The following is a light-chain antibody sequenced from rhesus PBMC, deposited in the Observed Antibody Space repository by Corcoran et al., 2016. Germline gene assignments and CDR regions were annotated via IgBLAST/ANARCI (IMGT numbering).Light chain of an antibody. J-gene: IGKJ4*01. Sequence: DIQMTQSPSSLSASVGDRVTITCRASEKVNKYLNWYQQKPGKAPKLLIYKASTLKSGVPSRFSGSGSGTDYTFTISSLQPEDVSSYYCQHGYGTPLTFGGGTKVELK. CDR1: EKVNKY. CDR3: QHGYGTPLT. V-gene: IGKV1-74*01. CDR2: KAS.